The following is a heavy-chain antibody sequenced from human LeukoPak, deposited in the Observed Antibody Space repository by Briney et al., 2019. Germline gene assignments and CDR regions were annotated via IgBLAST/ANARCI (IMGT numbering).Heavy chain of an antibody. D-gene: IGHD3-10*01. CDR2: ISGSGGST. Sequence: GGSLRLSCAASGFTFSSYAMSWVRQAPGKGLEWVAGISGSGGSTFHADSVKGRFTISRDICKNTLFLQMNSLRAEDTAVYFCAKKYYYSSGSPFRAFDIWGQGTMVTVSS. CDR1: GFTFSSYA. CDR3: AKKYYYSSGSPFRAFDI. V-gene: IGHV3-23*01. J-gene: IGHJ3*02.